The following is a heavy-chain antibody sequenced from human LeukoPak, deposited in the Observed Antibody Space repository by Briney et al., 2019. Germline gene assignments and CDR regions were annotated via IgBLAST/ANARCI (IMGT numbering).Heavy chain of an antibody. D-gene: IGHD3-3*01. J-gene: IGHJ4*02. CDR3: ARVRYTVLRPDY. CDR2: INPNSGGT. V-gene: IGHV1-2*02. Sequence: ASVKVSCKASGYTFTGYYMHWVRQAPGQGLEWMGWINPNSGGTNYARKFQGRVTMTRDTSISTAYMELSRLRSDDTAVYYCARVRYTVLRPDYWGQGTLVTVSS. CDR1: GYTFTGYY.